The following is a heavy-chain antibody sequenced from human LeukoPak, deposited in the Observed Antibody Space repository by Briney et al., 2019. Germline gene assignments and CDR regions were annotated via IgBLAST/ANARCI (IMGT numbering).Heavy chain of an antibody. V-gene: IGHV3-21*01. CDR3: AREGDGYIPDY. Sequence: GGSLRLSCVASGFTFSSYSMNWVRQAPGKGLEWVSSISSSSSYIYYADSVKGRFTISRDNAKNSLYLQMNSLRAEDTAVYYCAREGDGYIPDYWGQGTLVTVSS. D-gene: IGHD5-24*01. CDR2: ISSSSSYI. CDR1: GFTFSSYS. J-gene: IGHJ4*02.